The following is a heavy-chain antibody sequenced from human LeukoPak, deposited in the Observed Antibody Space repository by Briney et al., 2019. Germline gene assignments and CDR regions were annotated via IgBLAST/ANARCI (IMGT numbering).Heavy chain of an antibody. CDR2: NSGSGGST. J-gene: IGHJ4*02. D-gene: IGHD3-10*01. Sequence: GGSLRLSCAASGFTFSSYAMSWVRQAPGKGLEWVSANSGSGGSTYYADSVEGRFTISRDNSKNTLYLQMNSLRAEDTAVYYCAKDHGSGSYYNLDYFDYWGQGTLVTVSS. CDR3: AKDHGSGSYYNLDYFDY. CDR1: GFTFSSYA. V-gene: IGHV3-23*01.